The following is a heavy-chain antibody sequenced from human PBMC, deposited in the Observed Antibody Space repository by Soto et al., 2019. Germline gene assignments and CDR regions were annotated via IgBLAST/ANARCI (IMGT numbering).Heavy chain of an antibody. J-gene: IGHJ4*02. CDR2: ISDSGGST. D-gene: IGHD3-10*01. Sequence: GGYLRLSCEASGFTFSSYAMTWVRQAPGKGLEWVSAISDSGGSTYYADSVAGRFTISRDNSRHTLYLQMNSLRAEDTAIYYCAQALGRDFSDFDSWGQGTQVTVSS. CDR1: GFTFSSYA. CDR3: AQALGRDFSDFDS. V-gene: IGHV3-23*01.